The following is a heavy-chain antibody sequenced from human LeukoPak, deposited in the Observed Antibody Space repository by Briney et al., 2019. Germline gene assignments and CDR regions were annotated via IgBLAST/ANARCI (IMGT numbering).Heavy chain of an antibody. CDR1: GFTFSSYA. CDR3: ARNVGSYSLCDY. CDR2: ISSNGGST. J-gene: IGHJ4*02. Sequence: GGSLRLSCAASGFTFSSYAMSWVRQAPGKGLEYVSAISSNGGSTYYANSVKGRFTISRDNSKNTLYLQMGSLRAEDMAVYYCARNVGSYSLCDYWGQGTLVTVSS. V-gene: IGHV3-64*01. D-gene: IGHD1-26*01.